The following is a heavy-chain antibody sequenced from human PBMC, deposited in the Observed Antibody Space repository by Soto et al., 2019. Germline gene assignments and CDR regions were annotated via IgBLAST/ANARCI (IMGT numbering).Heavy chain of an antibody. CDR3: AREVGATARAFDY. V-gene: IGHV4-38-2*02. D-gene: IGHD1-26*01. CDR2: IHHRGST. Sequence: LSLTCAVSGYSISSGYFWGWIRQPPGKGLEWIGSIHHRGSTYYNPSLKSRVTISVDTSKNQFSLKLTSVTAADTAVYFCAREVGATARAFDYWGQGALVTVSS. CDR1: GYSISSGYF. J-gene: IGHJ4*02.